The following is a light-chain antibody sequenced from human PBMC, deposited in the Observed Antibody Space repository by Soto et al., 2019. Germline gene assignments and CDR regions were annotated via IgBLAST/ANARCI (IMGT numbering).Light chain of an antibody. CDR3: QQYGSSPPVT. J-gene: IGKJ3*01. V-gene: IGKV3-20*01. CDR2: GAS. CDR1: QSVSPY. Sequence: EIVLTQSPGTLSSSPGERATLSCRASQSVSPYLAWYQHKPGQAPRLLIYGASSRATGIPDRFSGSGSGTDFTLTISRLEPEDFAVYFCQQYGSSPPVTFGPGTKVDIK.